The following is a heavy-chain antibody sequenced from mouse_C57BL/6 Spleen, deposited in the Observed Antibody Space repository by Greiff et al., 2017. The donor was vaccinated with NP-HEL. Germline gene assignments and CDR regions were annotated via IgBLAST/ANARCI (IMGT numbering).Heavy chain of an antibody. J-gene: IGHJ3*01. V-gene: IGHV1-82*01. D-gene: IGHD3-2*02. CDR3: ARGAQATFAY. CDR1: GYAFSSSW. CDR2: IYPGDGDT. Sequence: QVQLQQSGPELVKPGASVKISCKASGYAFSSSWMNWVKQRPGKGLEWIGRIYPGDGDTNYNGKFKGKATLTADKSSSTAYMQLSSLTSEDSAVYFCARGAQATFAYWGKGTLVTVSA.